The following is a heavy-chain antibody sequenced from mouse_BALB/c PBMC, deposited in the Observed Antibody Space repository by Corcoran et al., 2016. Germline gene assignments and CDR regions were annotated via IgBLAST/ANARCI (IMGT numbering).Heavy chain of an antibody. Sequence: EVQLQQSGAELVKPGASVKLSCTASGFNIKDTYMHWVKQRPEQGLEWIGRIDPANGNTKYDPKFQGKATITADTYSNTAYLQLSSLTSEDTAVYYCARPSYDDYFDYWGQGTTLTVSS. CDR1: GFNIKDTY. CDR3: ARPSYDDYFDY. D-gene: IGHD2-12*01. CDR2: IDPANGNT. V-gene: IGHV14-3*02. J-gene: IGHJ2*01.